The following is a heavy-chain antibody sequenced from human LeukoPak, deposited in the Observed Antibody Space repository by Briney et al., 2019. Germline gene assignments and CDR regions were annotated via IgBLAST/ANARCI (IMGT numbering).Heavy chain of an antibody. CDR2: ISYDGSNK. V-gene: IGHV3-30*03. CDR3: ARGLAYYYDSSAYFLDY. Sequence: GGSLRLSCEASGFTFNGHWMHWVRQAPGKGLEWVAVISYDGSNKYYADSVKARFTISRDNSKNTLYLQMNSLRAEDTAVYYCARGLAYYYDSSAYFLDYWGQGTLVTVSS. CDR1: GFTFNGHW. J-gene: IGHJ4*02. D-gene: IGHD3-22*01.